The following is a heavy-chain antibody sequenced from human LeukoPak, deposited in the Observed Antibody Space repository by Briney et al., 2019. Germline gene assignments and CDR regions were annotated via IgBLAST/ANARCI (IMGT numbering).Heavy chain of an antibody. D-gene: IGHD2-2*01. Sequence: ASVKVSCKASGYTFTGYYMHWVRQAPGQGLEWMGWINPNSGGTNYARKFQGRVNMTRDTSISTAYMELSRLRSDDTAVYYCARGDGVCSSTSCYAGYYYYCMDVWGKGTTVTVSS. J-gene: IGHJ6*03. CDR1: GYTFTGYY. CDR2: INPNSGGT. CDR3: ARGDGVCSSTSCYAGYYYYCMDV. V-gene: IGHV1-2*02.